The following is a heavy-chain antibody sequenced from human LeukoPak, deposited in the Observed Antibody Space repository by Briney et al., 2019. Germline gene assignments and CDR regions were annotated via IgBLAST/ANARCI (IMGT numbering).Heavy chain of an antibody. CDR1: GGSISSYY. J-gene: IGHJ5*02. V-gene: IGHV4-59*01. D-gene: IGHD1-1*01. CDR3: AREATAATNLNWFDP. Sequence: PSETLSLTCTVSGGSISSYYWSWIRQPPGKGLEWIGYISYSGSTNFNPSLKSRVTISVDTSKNQFSLKLSSVTAADTAVYYCAREATAATNLNWFDPWGQGTLVTVSS. CDR2: ISYSGST.